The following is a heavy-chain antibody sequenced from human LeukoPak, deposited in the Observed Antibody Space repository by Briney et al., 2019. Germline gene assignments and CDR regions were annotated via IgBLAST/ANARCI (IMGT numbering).Heavy chain of an antibody. CDR1: GYTFTSYY. CDR2: INPNSGST. J-gene: IGHJ6*03. Sequence: ASVKVSCKASGYTFTSYYMHWVRQAPGQRLEWMGWINPNSGSTNYAQKFQGRVTMTRDTSISTAYMELSRLRSDDTAVYYCARDRNGVYYYYYMDVWGKGTTVTVSS. CDR3: ARDRNGVYYYYYMDV. V-gene: IGHV1-2*02. D-gene: IGHD2-8*01.